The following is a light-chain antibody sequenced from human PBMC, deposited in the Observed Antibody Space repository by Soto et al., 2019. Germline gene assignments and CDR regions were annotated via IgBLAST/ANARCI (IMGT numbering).Light chain of an antibody. CDR2: GAS. Sequence: MVFTQSPGILSLSPGERATLSCSASQSGSSNLAWYQQKPGQAPRLFIYGASTRATAIPPRFSGSGSGTEFTLTISSLQSEDFAVYYCQQYNNWLWTFGQGTKVDIK. CDR3: QQYNNWLWT. V-gene: IGKV3-15*01. J-gene: IGKJ1*01. CDR1: QSGSSN.